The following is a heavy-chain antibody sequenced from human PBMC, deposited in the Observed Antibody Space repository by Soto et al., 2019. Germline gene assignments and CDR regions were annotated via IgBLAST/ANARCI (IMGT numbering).Heavy chain of an antibody. J-gene: IGHJ4*02. V-gene: IGHV1-2*04. Sequence: ASVKVSCKASGYTFTGYYMHWVRQAPGQGLEWMGWINPNSGGTNYAQKFQGWVTMTRDTSISTAYMELSRLRSDDTAVYYCAVFRSSWLGDGRLDSWGPGTLVTVSS. CDR1: GYTFTGYY. D-gene: IGHD6-13*01. CDR3: AVFRSSWLGDGRLDS. CDR2: INPNSGGT.